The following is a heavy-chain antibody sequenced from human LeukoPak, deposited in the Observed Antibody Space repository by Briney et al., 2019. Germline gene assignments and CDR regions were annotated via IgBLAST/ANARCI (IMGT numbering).Heavy chain of an antibody. CDR3: AKSLGRLPSYFDY. CDR1: GFTFSSYS. Sequence: PGGSLRLSCAASGFTFSSYSMNWVRQAPGKGLEWVSYISSSSSTIYYADSVKGRFTISRDNSKNTLYLQMNSLRAEDTAVYYCAKSLGRLPSYFDYWGQGTLVTVSS. J-gene: IGHJ4*02. V-gene: IGHV3-48*01. CDR2: ISSSSSTI. D-gene: IGHD5-18*01.